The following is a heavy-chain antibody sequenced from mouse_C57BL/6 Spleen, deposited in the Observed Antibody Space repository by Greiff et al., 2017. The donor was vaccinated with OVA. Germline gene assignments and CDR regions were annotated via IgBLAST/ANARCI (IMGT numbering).Heavy chain of an antibody. V-gene: IGHV1-18*01. D-gene: IGHD2-4*01. CDR1: GYTFTDYN. Sequence: VHVKQSGPELVKPGASVKIPCKASGYTFTDYNMDWVKQSHGKSLEWIGDINPNNGGTIYNQKFKGKATLTVDKSSSTAYMELRSLTSEDTAVYYCARGGNYDYLYWYFDVWGTGTTVTVSS. CDR2: INPNNGGT. CDR3: ARGGNYDYLYWYFDV. J-gene: IGHJ1*03.